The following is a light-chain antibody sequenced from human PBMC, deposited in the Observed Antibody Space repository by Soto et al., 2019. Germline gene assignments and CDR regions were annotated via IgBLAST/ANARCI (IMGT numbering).Light chain of an antibody. J-gene: IGKJ3*01. CDR1: QSISSY. V-gene: IGKV1-39*01. CDR3: QQSYSTLT. Sequence: DIQMTQSPSSLSASVGDRVTITCRASQSISSYLNWYQQKPGKAPNLLIYAASSLQSGVPSRFSVSGSGTDFTLTISSLQPEDFATYYCQQSYSTLTFCHGTKVDIK. CDR2: AAS.